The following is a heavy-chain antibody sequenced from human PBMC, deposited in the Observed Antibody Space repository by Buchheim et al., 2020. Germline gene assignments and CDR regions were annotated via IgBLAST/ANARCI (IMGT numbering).Heavy chain of an antibody. J-gene: IGHJ5*02. V-gene: IGHV5-10-1*03. CDR3: ARHSYYGSGSLIDGVMSNWFDP. Sequence: EVQLVQSGAEVKKPGESLRISCKGSGYSFTSYWISWVRQMPGKGLEWMGRIDPSDSYTNYSPSFQGHVTLSADKSISTAYLQWSSLKASDTAMYYCARHSYYGSGSLIDGVMSNWFDPWGQGTL. CDR2: IDPSDSYT. CDR1: GYSFTSYW. D-gene: IGHD3-10*01.